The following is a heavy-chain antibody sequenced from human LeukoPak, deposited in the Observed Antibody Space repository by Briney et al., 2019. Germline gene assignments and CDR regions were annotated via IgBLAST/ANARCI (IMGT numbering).Heavy chain of an antibody. CDR1: GGSIGSYY. V-gene: IGHV4-59*01. Sequence: SETLSLTCSVSGGSIGSYYWSWVWQRPAKGLEWIGNIDYYGRTNSNPSLKSRITITIDMYKNQFSLRVNSVTAAATAVYYGARDSWWDGSKPFSDGFGPWGQGALVAVSS. CDR2: IDYYGRT. CDR3: ARDSWWDGSKPFSDGFGP. J-gene: IGHJ5*02. D-gene: IGHD3-10*01.